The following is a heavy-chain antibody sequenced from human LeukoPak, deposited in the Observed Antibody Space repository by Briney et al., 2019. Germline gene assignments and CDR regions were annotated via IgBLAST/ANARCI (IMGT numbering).Heavy chain of an antibody. V-gene: IGHV3-64*02. CDR3: AGGKGIYCGGDCSALDY. D-gene: IGHD2-21*02. Sequence: GGSLRLSCAASGFTFSDYAIHWVRQAPGKGLEYVSAISTNGGITYYADSVKGRFTISRDNSKNTLFLQMGSLRAEDMAVYYCAGGKGIYCGGDCSALDYWGQGTLVTVSS. CDR1: GFTFSDYA. CDR2: ISTNGGIT. J-gene: IGHJ4*02.